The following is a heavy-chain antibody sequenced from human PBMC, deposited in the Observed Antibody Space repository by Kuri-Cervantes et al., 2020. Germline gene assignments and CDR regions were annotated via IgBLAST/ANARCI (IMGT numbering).Heavy chain of an antibody. D-gene: IGHD2-2*01. CDR1: GGSISSYY. Sequence: SETLSLTCTVSGGSISSYYWSWIRQPAGKGLEWIGRIYTSGSTSYNPSLKSRVTISVDKSKNQFSLKLSSVTAADTAVYYCARVSCSSTSCYETPRDPESLDYWGQGTLVTVSS. V-gene: IGHV4-4*07. CDR2: IYTSGST. CDR3: ARVSCSSTSCYETPRDPESLDY. J-gene: IGHJ4*02.